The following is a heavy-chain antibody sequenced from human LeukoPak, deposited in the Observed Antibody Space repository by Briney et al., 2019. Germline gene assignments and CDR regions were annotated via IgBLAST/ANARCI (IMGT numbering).Heavy chain of an antibody. CDR2: ISSSGATI. D-gene: IGHD1-26*01. CDR1: GFTFRNYE. J-gene: IGHJ6*02. CDR3: ARDPVGYYYAMAV. Sequence: GGSLRLSCAASGFTFRNYEMNWVRQAPGKGLEWVSYISSSGATIYYADSVKGRFTISRDKAKNSVHLQMNSLRAEDTAVYYCARDPVGYYYAMAVWGQGTTVTVSS. V-gene: IGHV3-48*03.